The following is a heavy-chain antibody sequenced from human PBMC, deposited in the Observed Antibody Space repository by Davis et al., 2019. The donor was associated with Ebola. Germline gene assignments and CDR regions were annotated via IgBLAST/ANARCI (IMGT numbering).Heavy chain of an antibody. CDR2: INHSGST. Sequence: SETLSLTCAVYGGSFSGYYWSWIRQPPGKGLEWIGEINHSGSTNYNPSLKSRVTISVDTSKNQFSLKLSSVTAADTAVYYCAIRSFSRGYSSGWYGMDVWGQGTTVTVSS. CDR1: GGSFSGYY. V-gene: IGHV4-34*01. D-gene: IGHD6-19*01. J-gene: IGHJ6*02. CDR3: AIRSFSRGYSSGWYGMDV.